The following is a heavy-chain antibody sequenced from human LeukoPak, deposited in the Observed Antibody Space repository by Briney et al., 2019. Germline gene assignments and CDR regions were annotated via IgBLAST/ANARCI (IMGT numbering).Heavy chain of an antibody. J-gene: IGHJ4*02. CDR1: AGSISSSSYS. Sequence: SETLSLTCTVSAGSISSSSYSWGWIRQPPGKGLEWIGSIYYSGSTYYNPSLESRVTISVDTSKSQFSLNLSSVTAADTAVYYCARRAASAGYFDYWGQGTLVTVSS. CDR2: IYYSGST. D-gene: IGHD6-13*01. V-gene: IGHV4-39*01. CDR3: ARRAASAGYFDY.